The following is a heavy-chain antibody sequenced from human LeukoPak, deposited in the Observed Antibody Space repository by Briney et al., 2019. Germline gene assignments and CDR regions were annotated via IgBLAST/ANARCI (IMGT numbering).Heavy chain of an antibody. D-gene: IGHD3-16*01. V-gene: IGHV3-21*01. CDR3: ARDLGGGLGYFQH. Sequence: GGSLRLSCAASGFTFSSYAMSWVRQAPGKGLEWVSSISSSSSYIYYADSVKGRFTISRDNAKNSLYLQMNSLRAEDTAVYYCARDLGGGLGYFQHWGQGTLVTVSS. CDR2: ISSSSSYI. J-gene: IGHJ1*01. CDR1: GFTFSSYA.